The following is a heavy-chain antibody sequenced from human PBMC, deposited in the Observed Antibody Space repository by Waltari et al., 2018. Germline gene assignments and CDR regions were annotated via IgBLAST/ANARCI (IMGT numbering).Heavy chain of an antibody. V-gene: IGHV4-39*07. CDR3: ARVPARQQPGTFDY. Sequence: QLQLQESGPGLVKPSETLSLTCTVSGGSISSSSYYWGWIRQPPGKGLEWIGSIYYSGSTYYNPSLKSRVTISVDTSKNQFSLKLSSVTAADTAVYYCARVPARQQPGTFDYWGQGTLVTVSS. D-gene: IGHD6-13*01. J-gene: IGHJ4*02. CDR2: IYYSGST. CDR1: GGSISSSSYY.